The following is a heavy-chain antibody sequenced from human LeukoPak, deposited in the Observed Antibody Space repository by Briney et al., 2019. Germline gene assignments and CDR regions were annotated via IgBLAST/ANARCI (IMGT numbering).Heavy chain of an antibody. CDR1: GFTFSNAW. CDR3: TTSSYSSGLHYYYYYYMDV. CDR2: IKSTTDGGTT. Sequence: PGGSLRLSCAASGFTFSNAWMNWVRQAPGKGLEWVGRIKSTTDGGTTDYAAPVKGRFTISREDSESTLFLQMNSLKIEDTAVYYCTTSSYSSGLHYYYYYYMDVWGKGTTVTVSS. D-gene: IGHD6-19*01. V-gene: IGHV3-15*01. J-gene: IGHJ6*03.